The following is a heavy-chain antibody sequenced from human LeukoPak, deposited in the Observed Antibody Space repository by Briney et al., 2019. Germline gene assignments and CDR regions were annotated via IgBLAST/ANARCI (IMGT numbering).Heavy chain of an antibody. D-gene: IGHD6-19*01. CDR1: GGSISSSSYY. V-gene: IGHV4-39*01. CDR2: IYYSGST. CDR3: ARQWLVLWAIDY. Sequence: SETLSLTCTVSGGSISSSSYYWGWIRQPPGKGLEWIGSIYYSGSTYYNPSLKSRVAISVDTSKNQFSLKLSSVTAADTAVYYCARQWLVLWAIDYWGQGTLVTVSS. J-gene: IGHJ4*02.